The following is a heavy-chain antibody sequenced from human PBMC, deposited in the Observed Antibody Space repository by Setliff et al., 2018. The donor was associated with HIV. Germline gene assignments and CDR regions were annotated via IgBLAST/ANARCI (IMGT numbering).Heavy chain of an antibody. CDR3: AKVAGYYYDSSSYRRMDAFDI. CDR2: IGYDGSNK. D-gene: IGHD3-22*01. Sequence: AGSLSLSCAASGFTFSSDGMHWVRQAPGKGLEWVALIGYDGSNKYYADSVKGRFTISRDNSKNTLYLQLNSLRAEDTAVYYCAKVAGYYYDSSSYRRMDAFDIWGQGTMVTVSS. J-gene: IGHJ3*02. CDR1: GFTFSSDG. V-gene: IGHV3-30*02.